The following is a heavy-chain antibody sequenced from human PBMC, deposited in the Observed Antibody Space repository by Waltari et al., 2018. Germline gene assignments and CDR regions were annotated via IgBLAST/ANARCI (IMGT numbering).Heavy chain of an antibody. Sequence: EMQLVESEGGLVQPGGSLTLSCTASGFDVNRNYMSWVRQAPGKGPEWVSVLYSDGRTFYADSVKGRFTISRHDSKNTLYLQLNSLTPDDTAVYYCARGFTLILGPWGQGAL. CDR1: GFDVNRNY. D-gene: IGHD3-16*01. CDR3: ARGFTLILGP. J-gene: IGHJ5*02. V-gene: IGHV3-53*04. CDR2: LYSDGRT.